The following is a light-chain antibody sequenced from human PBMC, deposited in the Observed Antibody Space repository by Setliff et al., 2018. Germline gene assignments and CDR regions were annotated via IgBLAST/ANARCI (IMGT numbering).Light chain of an antibody. CDR1: FSDIGTYDR. V-gene: IGLV2-18*02. J-gene: IGLJ1*01. CDR2: GVN. CDR3: SSHTTGSTPYV. Sequence: QSALAQPPSVSGSLGQSVAISCVGTFSDIGTYDRVSWYQQFPGTAPRLIIFGVNNRPLGVPDRFSGSKSGYTASLTISGLRTEDEADYYCSSHTTGSTPYVFGPGTKVTVL.